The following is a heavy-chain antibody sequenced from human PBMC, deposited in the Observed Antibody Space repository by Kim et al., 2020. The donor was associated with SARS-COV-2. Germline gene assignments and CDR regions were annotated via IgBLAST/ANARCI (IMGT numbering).Heavy chain of an antibody. J-gene: IGHJ4*02. CDR3: ARGPYSSSWYRY. V-gene: IGHV4-34*01. D-gene: IGHD6-13*01. Sequence: NYHPSLKRRVTISVDTSKNQFSLKLSSVTAADTAVYYCARGPYSSSWYRYWGQGALVTVSS.